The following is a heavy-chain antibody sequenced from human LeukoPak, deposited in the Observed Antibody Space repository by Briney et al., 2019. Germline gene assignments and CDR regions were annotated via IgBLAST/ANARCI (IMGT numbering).Heavy chain of an antibody. D-gene: IGHD3-10*01. CDR1: GYTFTSYY. CDR2: INPSGGST. CDR3: ARSWGDYYYMDV. Sequence: ASVKVSCKASGYTFTSYYMHWVRQAPGQGLEWMAIINPSGGSTTYAQKFQDRVTMTRDTSTSTVYMELSSLRSEDTAVYYCARSWGDYYYMDVWGKGTTVTVSS. V-gene: IGHV1-46*01. J-gene: IGHJ6*03.